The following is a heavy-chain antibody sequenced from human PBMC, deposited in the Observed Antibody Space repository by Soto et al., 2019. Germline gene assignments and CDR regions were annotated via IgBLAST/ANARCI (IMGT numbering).Heavy chain of an antibody. J-gene: IGHJ4*02. CDR1: GYTFTSYA. CDR3: ASSFIVPAAIGY. Sequence: ASVKVSCKASGYTFTSYAMHWVRQAPGQRLEWMGWINAGNGNTKYSQKFQGRVTITRDTSASTAYMELSSLRSEDTAVYHCASSFIVPAAIGYWGQGTLVTVSS. V-gene: IGHV1-3*01. CDR2: INAGNGNT. D-gene: IGHD2-2*02.